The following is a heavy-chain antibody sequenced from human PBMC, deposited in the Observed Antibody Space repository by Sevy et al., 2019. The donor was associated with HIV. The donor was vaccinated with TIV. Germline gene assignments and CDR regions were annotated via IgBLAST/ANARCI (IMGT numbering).Heavy chain of an antibody. CDR2: LSYDGSKE. Sequence: GESLKISCAASGFRFSSYGINWVRQAPGKGLEWVAFLSYDGSKEDYAASVKGRFTISRDNSKNTFYVEMNSLRAEDTAVYHCTKDMVTFGGIIANSPGGFDIWGQGTMVTVSS. J-gene: IGHJ3*02. CDR1: GFRFSSYG. D-gene: IGHD3-16*02. CDR3: TKDMVTFGGIIANSPGGFDI. V-gene: IGHV3-30*02.